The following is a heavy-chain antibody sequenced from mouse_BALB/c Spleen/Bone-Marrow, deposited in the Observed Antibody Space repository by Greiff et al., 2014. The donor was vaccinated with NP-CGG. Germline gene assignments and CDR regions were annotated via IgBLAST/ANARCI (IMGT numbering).Heavy chain of an antibody. J-gene: IGHJ4*01. V-gene: IGHV5-6-5*01. CDR2: ISRGGST. Sequence: PGGGLVKPGGSLKLSCAASGFTFSSYAMSWVRQTPEKSLNGVASISRGGSTFYSDNVKGRFTISREDDRNILYVQMSSMRSEDEDMYYCVYGNYSYCYDMDFWGQGTSVTVSS. CDR1: GFTFSSYA. D-gene: IGHD2-1*01. CDR3: VYGNYSYCYDMDF.